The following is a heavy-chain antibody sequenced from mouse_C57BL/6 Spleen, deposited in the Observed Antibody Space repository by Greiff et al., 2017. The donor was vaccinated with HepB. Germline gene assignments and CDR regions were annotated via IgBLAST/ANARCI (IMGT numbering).Heavy chain of an antibody. CDR1: GYAFSSSW. J-gene: IGHJ2*01. CDR3: AGDGYY. D-gene: IGHD2-3*01. Sequence: VQRVESGPELVKPGASVKISCKASGYAFSSSWMNWVKQRPGKGLEWIGRIYPGDGDTNYNGKFKGKATLTADKSSSTAYMQLSSLTSEDSAVYFCAGDGYYWGQSTTLTVSS. CDR2: IYPGDGDT. V-gene: IGHV1-82*01.